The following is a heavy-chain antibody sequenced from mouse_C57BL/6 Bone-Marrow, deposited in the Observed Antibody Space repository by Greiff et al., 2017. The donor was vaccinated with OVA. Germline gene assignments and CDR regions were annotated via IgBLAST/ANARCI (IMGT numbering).Heavy chain of an antibody. CDR1: GYTLNSYW. CDR2: IDPSDSYT. J-gene: IGHJ3*01. D-gene: IGHD1-1*01. CDR3: ASARPRYDGSSVGGFAY. Sequence: QVQLQQPGAELVRPGTSVKLSCKASGYTLNSYWMHWVKQRPGQGLEWIGVIDPSDSYTNYNQTFKGKATLTVDSSSSTAYMQLSSLRAEDAAIYYCASARPRYDGSSVGGFAYWGQGTLVTVSA. V-gene: IGHV1-59*01.